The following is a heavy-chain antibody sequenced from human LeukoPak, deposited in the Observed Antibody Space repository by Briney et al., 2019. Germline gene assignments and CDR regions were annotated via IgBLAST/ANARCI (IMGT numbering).Heavy chain of an antibody. J-gene: IGHJ4*02. CDR3: AKVKSYDFWSGSFDY. CDR1: GFTFDDYA. Sequence: GGSLRLSCAAPGFTFDDYAMHWVRQAPGKGLEWISGISWNSGSIGYADSVKGRFTISRDNAKNSLYLQMNSLRAEDTALYYCAKVKSYDFWSGSFDYWGQGTLVTVSS. V-gene: IGHV3-9*01. D-gene: IGHD3-3*01. CDR2: ISWNSGSI.